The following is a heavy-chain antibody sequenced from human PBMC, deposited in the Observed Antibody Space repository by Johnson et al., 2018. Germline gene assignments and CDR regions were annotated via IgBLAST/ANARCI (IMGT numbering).Heavy chain of an antibody. CDR3: ARLEYDATGYFQH. Sequence: QVQLVESGGGVVQPGRSLRLSCAASGFTFSSYGMHWVRQAPGKGLEWVAVIWYDGSNKYYADSVKGRFTISRDNSKNTLYLQVNSLRAADTAVYYCARLEYDATGYFQHWGQGTLVTVSS. J-gene: IGHJ1*01. CDR1: GFTFSSYG. V-gene: IGHV3-33*08. CDR2: IWYDGSNK. D-gene: IGHD3-3*01.